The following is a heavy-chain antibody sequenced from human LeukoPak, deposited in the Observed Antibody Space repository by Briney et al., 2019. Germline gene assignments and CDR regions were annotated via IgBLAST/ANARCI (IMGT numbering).Heavy chain of an antibody. CDR3: ARGMTLRAFDI. CDR1: GFTFSSYG. D-gene: IGHD2-15*01. V-gene: IGHV3-33*01. J-gene: IGHJ3*02. CDR2: IWYDGSNK. Sequence: GRSLRPSCVASGFTFSSYGMHWVRQAPGKGLEWVAVIWYDGSNKYYADSVKGRFTISRDNSKNTLYLQMNSLRAEDTAVYYCARGMTLRAFDIWGQGTMVTVSS.